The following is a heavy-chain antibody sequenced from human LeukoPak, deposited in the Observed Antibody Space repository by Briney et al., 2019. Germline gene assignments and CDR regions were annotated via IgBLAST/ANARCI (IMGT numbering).Heavy chain of an antibody. D-gene: IGHD4-17*01. CDR2: IGGKGAST. J-gene: IGHJ4*02. Sequence: GGSLRLSCAASGFTFSSYAVSWVRQAPGKGLEWVSTIGGKGASTFYADSVKGRFTISRDNSKNTLYLQMNSLRAEDTAVYYCAISHLDGDYVDSWGQGTLVTVSS. CDR1: GFTFSSYA. CDR3: AISHLDGDYVDS. V-gene: IGHV3-23*01.